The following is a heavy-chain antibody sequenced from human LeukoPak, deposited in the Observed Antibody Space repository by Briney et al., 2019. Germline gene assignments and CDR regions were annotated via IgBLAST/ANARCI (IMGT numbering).Heavy chain of an antibody. CDR3: ARTYYYGSGSYYNNWFDP. J-gene: IGHJ5*02. CDR1: GGSFSDYY. CDR2: INHSGNT. D-gene: IGHD3-10*01. V-gene: IGHV4-34*01. Sequence: SETLSLTCAVYGGSFSDYYWSWVRQPPGKGLEWIGEINHSGNTNYNPSLKSRVTISVDTSKSQFSLKLSSVTVADTAVYYCARTYYYGSGSYYNNWFDPWGQGTLVTVSS.